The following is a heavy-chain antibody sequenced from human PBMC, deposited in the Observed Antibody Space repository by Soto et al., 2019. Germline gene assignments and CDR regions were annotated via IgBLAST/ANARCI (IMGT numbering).Heavy chain of an antibody. V-gene: IGHV4-34*01. CDR3: ARAAPIAAAGTIYGMDV. CDR2: INHSGST. CDR1: GGSFSGYY. J-gene: IGHJ6*02. Sequence: QVQLQQWGAGLLKPSETLSLTCAVYGGSFSGYYWSWIRQPPGKGLEWIGEINHSGSTNYNPSLKSRVTISVDTSKNQFSLKLSSVTAADTDVYYCARAAPIAAAGTIYGMDVWGQGTTVTVSS. D-gene: IGHD6-13*01.